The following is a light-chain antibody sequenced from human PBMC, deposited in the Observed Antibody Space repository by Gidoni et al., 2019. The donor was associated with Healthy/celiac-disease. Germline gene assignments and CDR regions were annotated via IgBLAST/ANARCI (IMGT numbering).Light chain of an antibody. V-gene: IGKV3-20*01. Sequence: FLPPSPGTLSLSPGERVTLSCRASQSVSSSYLAWYQQKPGQAPRLLIDGASSRATGIPDRFSGSGSGTDFTLTISRLEPEDFAVYYCQQYGSSPGTFGQGTKVEIK. CDR1: QSVSSSY. CDR2: GAS. J-gene: IGKJ1*01. CDR3: QQYGSSPGT.